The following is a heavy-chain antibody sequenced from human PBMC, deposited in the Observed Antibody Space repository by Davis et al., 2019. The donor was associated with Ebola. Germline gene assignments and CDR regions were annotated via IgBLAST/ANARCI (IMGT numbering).Heavy chain of an antibody. CDR2: FGTGGDT. Sequence: PGGSLRLSCETSGFIFRTYVMSWVRQAPGKGLEWVSTFGTGGDTYYADSVKGRFAISRDNSKNSLYLQMNSLRTEDTALYYCAKDIGYSSGWYRVDYYYYGMDVWGKGTRSPSPQ. V-gene: IGHV3-43*02. CDR1: GFIFRTYV. D-gene: IGHD6-19*01. CDR3: AKDIGYSSGWYRVDYYYYGMDV. J-gene: IGHJ6*04.